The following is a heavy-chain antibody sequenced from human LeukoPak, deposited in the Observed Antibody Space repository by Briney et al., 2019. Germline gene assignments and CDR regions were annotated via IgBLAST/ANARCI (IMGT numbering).Heavy chain of an antibody. CDR2: MSFDGSNK. J-gene: IGHJ4*02. CDR1: GFTFNNYA. V-gene: IGHV3-30-3*01. Sequence: GGSLRLSCAASGFTFNNYAMHWVRQAPGKGLEWEAVMSFDGSNKYYADSVKGRFTISRDNSKNTLYLQINSLRDEDTAVYYCARDSFRAGIAPVTMIPRGPFDYWGQGTLVTVSS. CDR3: ARDSFRAGIAPVTMIPRGPFDY. D-gene: IGHD3-22*01.